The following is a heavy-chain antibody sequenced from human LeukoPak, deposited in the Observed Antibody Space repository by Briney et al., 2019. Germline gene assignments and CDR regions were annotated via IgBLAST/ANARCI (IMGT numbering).Heavy chain of an antibody. CDR2: MNPGSDYT. V-gene: IGHV1-46*01. D-gene: IGHD6-6*01. Sequence: ASVKISCKASGYSFINYYIHWVRQAPGQGLEWMGVMNPGSDYTTYARKFQGRVTMTNDTSTSTVYMELSSLKSEDTAVYYCTKAAPGSSSVNWFDPWGQGTLVTVSS. CDR3: TKAAPGSSSVNWFDP. CDR1: GYSFINYY. J-gene: IGHJ5*02.